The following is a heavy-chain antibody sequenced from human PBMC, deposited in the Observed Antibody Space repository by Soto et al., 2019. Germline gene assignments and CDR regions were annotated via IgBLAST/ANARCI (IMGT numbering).Heavy chain of an antibody. D-gene: IGHD2-2*01. J-gene: IGHJ4*02. Sequence: SETLSLTCAVYGGSFSGYFWSWIRQSPGKGLEWIGEINHSGSTTNYNPSLKSRVTISVDTSKNQFSLKLSSVTAADTAVYYCARDREVVATIVRSSSFDYWGQGTLVTVSS. CDR2: INHSGSTT. V-gene: IGHV4-34*01. CDR1: GGSFSGYF. CDR3: ARDREVVATIVRSSSFDY.